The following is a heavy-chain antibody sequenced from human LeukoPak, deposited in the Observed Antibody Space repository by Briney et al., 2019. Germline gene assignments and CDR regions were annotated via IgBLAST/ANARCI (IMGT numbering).Heavy chain of an antibody. V-gene: IGHV3-48*03. CDR2: ISSRGKTI. D-gene: IGHD1-26*01. J-gene: IGHJ4*02. CDR3: VRLSGSYFDY. Sequence: PGGSLRLSCAASGFTFSSYEMNWVRQAPGKGLEWLSYISSRGKTINYADSVKGRFTISRDNARTSLYLQMNSLRAEDTAVYYCVRLSGSYFDYWGQGTLVTVSS. CDR1: GFTFSSYE.